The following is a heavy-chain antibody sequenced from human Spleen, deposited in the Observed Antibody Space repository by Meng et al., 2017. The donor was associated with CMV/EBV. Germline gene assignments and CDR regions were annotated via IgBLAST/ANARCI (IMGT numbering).Heavy chain of an antibody. Sequence: GGSLRLSCAASGFTFNSYAMSWVRQAPGKGLEWVSLIYSGGSSTYYADSVKGRFTISRDNSKNTLYLQMNSLRAEDTAVYYCAKIGSFTYYYYGMDVWGQGTTVTVSS. CDR3: AKIGSFTYYYYGMDV. CDR1: GFTFNSYA. V-gene: IGHV3-23*03. J-gene: IGHJ6*02. CDR2: IYSGGSST. D-gene: IGHD1-26*01.